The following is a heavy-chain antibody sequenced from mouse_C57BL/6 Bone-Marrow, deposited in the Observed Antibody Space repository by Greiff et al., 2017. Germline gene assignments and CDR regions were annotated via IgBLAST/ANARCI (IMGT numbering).Heavy chain of an antibody. CDR3: VRDGSSRSCSYYYAMDY. D-gene: IGHD1-1*01. Sequence: EVQLVESGGGLVQPKGSLKLSCAASGFTFNTYAMHWVRQAPGKGLEWVARIRSKSSNYATYYADSVKDRFTISRDDSQSMLYLQMNNLKTEDTAMYYCVRDGSSRSCSYYYAMDYWGQGTSVTVSS. V-gene: IGHV10-3*01. CDR1: GFTFNTYA. J-gene: IGHJ4*01. CDR2: IRSKSSNYAT.